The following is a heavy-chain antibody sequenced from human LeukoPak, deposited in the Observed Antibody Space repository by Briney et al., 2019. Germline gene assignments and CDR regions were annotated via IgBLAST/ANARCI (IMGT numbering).Heavy chain of an antibody. CDR3: ARGLQLSYYYYAMDV. Sequence: GASVKVSCTPSGDTFSRHAISWVRQAPGQGLEWMGRIIPIVGIVNYAQKFQGRVTITADKSTSTAYMELSSLRSEDTAVYHCARGLQLSYYYYAMDVWGQGTTVTVSS. V-gene: IGHV1-69*04. CDR2: IIPIVGIV. J-gene: IGHJ6*02. D-gene: IGHD1-1*01. CDR1: GDTFSRHA.